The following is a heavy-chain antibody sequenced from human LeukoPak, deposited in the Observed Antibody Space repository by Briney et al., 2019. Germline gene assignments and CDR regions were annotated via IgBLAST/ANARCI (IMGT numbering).Heavy chain of an antibody. Sequence: GVSLRLSCAASGFTFSSYAMSWVRQAPGKGLEGVSAISGSGGSTYYADSVKGRFTISRDNSKNTLYLQMNSLRAEDTAIYYCEKNTVNNWFDPWGQGTLVTVSS. V-gene: IGHV3-23*01. CDR2: ISGSGGST. CDR1: GFTFSSYA. J-gene: IGHJ5*02. D-gene: IGHD4-17*01. CDR3: EKNTVNNWFDP.